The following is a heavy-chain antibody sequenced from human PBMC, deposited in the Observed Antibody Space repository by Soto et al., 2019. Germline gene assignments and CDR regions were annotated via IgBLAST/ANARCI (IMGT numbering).Heavy chain of an antibody. V-gene: IGHV3-30*18. CDR1: GFTFSSYG. J-gene: IGHJ4*02. D-gene: IGHD1-26*01. CDR2: ISYDGSNK. Sequence: QVQLVESGAGVVQPGRSLRLSCAASGFTFSSYGMHWVRQAPGKGLEWVAVISYDGSNKYYADSVKGRFTISRDNSKNTRYLQMNTLRADDTAVYYCAKVNVGANHNVAYWGQGTLVTVSS. CDR3: AKVNVGANHNVAY.